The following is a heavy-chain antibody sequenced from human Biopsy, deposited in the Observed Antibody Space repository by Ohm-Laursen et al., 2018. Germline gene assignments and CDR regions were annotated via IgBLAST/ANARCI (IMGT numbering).Heavy chain of an antibody. CDR2: IYDRGSTA. J-gene: IGHJ4*02. D-gene: IGHD6-19*01. Sequence: SDTLSLTWTVSGDSVSRGSFYWTWIRQPPGQGLEYIGYIYDRGSTANYNPSLESRVTMSVDMPKNQFSLKLSSVTAADTAIYYCARGMRSSGWPYFDSWGQGTLVTVSS. CDR3: ARGMRSSGWPYFDS. CDR1: GDSVSRGSFY. V-gene: IGHV4-61*01.